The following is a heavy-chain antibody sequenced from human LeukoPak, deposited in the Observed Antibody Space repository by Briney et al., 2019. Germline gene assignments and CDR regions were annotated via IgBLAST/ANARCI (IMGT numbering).Heavy chain of an antibody. CDR3: ARALTTLTYEGY. J-gene: IGHJ4*02. CDR2: MNLSGGST. V-gene: IGHV1-8*01. D-gene: IGHD1-1*01. Sequence: GASVKVSCKASGFTFTNHDINWVRQATGQGLEWMGWMNLSGGSTGYAQKFQGRVTMTRNTSITTVYMELSSLTSEDTAVYYCARALTTLTYEGYWGQGTLVTVSS. CDR1: GFTFTNHD.